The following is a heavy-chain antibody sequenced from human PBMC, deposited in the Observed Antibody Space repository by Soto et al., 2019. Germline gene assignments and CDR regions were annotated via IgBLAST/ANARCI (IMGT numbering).Heavy chain of an antibody. CDR1: GGSISSGGYY. V-gene: IGHV4-31*03. CDR2: IYYSGST. Sequence: QVQLQESGPGLVKPSQTLSLTCTVSGGSISSGGYYWSWIRQHPGKGLEWIGYIYYSGSTYYNPTRKSRITTSVDTSKNQFSLKLSSVTAADTAVYYGARGVTMVRGVIHTPYFDYWGQGTLVTVSS. J-gene: IGHJ4*02. D-gene: IGHD3-10*01. CDR3: ARGVTMVRGVIHTPYFDY.